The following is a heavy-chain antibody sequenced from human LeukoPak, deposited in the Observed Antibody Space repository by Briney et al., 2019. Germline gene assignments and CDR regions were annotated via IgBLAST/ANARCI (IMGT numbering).Heavy chain of an antibody. V-gene: IGHV1-18*01. CDR2: IIAYNGNK. Sequence: ASVNVSCKASGYTFTSYGISGVRQAPGQGREGMGWIIAYNGNKKYAQKIQGRVTMTTDTSTSTAYMELRSLRSDDAAVYYCARTLSGYSYGYGDYWGQGTLVTVSS. CDR1: GYTFTSYG. D-gene: IGHD5-18*01. CDR3: ARTLSGYSYGYGDY. J-gene: IGHJ4*02.